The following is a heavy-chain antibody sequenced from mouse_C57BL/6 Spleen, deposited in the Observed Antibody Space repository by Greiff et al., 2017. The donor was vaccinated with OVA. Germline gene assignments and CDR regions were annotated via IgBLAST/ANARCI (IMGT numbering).Heavy chain of an antibody. CDR3: ARHAYSYAMDY. CDR2: ISGGGGNT. D-gene: IGHD2-12*01. Sequence: EVKVVESGGGLVKPGGSLKLSCAASGFTFSSYTMSWVRQTPEKRLEWVATISGGGGNTYYPDSVKGRFTISRDNAKNTLYLQMSSLRSEDTALYYCARHAYSYAMDYWGQGTSVTVSS. J-gene: IGHJ4*01. V-gene: IGHV5-9*01. CDR1: GFTFSSYT.